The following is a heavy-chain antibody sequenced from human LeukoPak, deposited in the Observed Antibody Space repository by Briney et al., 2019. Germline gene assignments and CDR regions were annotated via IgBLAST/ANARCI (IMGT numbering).Heavy chain of an antibody. Sequence: SETLSLTCTVSGGSISSSSHYWGWIRQPPGKGLEWIGSMYYRGSTYHNPSLKSRVTISVDTSKNQFSLKLSSVTAADTAVYYCATTTIRLGYWGQGTLVAVSS. CDR1: GGSISSSSHY. D-gene: IGHD1-26*01. J-gene: IGHJ4*02. CDR3: ATTTIRLGY. CDR2: MYYRGST. V-gene: IGHV4-39*07.